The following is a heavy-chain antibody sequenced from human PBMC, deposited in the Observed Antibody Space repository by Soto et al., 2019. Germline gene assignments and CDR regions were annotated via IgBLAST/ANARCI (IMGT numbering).Heavy chain of an antibody. CDR2: IYYSGRT. D-gene: IGHD1-7*01. J-gene: IGHJ5*02. CDR3: ARRSATTFGRTWFDP. CDR1: GGSISSSIYY. Sequence: SETLSLTCTVSGGSISSSIYYWGWIRQPPGKGLEWIGSIYYSGRTYYNPSLKSRVTISVDTSKNQFSLKLSSVTAADTAVYYCARRSATTFGRTWFDPWGQGTLVTVSS. V-gene: IGHV4-39*01.